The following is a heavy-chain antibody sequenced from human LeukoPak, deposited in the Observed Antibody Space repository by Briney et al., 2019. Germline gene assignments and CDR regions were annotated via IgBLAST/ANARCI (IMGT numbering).Heavy chain of an antibody. J-gene: IGHJ4*02. CDR2: IYYSGST. CDR1: GGSISSSSYY. V-gene: IGHV4-39*01. Sequence: SETLSLTCTVSGGSISSSSYYWGWIRQPPGKGREWIGSIYYSGSTYYNPSLKSRFTISVDTSKNEFSLKLSAVTAADTAVYYCARHAAYYYDSSGYLDYWGQGTLVTVSS. D-gene: IGHD3-22*01. CDR3: ARHAAYYYDSSGYLDY.